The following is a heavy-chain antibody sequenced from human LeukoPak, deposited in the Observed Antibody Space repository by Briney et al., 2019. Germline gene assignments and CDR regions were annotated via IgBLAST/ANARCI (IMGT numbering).Heavy chain of an antibody. D-gene: IGHD1-26*01. CDR1: GFTFKSYA. J-gene: IGHJ4*02. Sequence: GSLRLSCAASGFTFKSYAMSWIRQPPGKGLEWIGEINHSGSTNYNPSLKSRVTISVDTSKNQFSLKLSSVTAADTAVYYCARDRVGAIFDYWGQGTLVTVSS. CDR2: INHSGST. V-gene: IGHV4-34*01. CDR3: ARDRVGAIFDY.